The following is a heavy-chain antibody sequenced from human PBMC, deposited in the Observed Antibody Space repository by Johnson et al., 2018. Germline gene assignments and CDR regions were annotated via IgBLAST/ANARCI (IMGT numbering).Heavy chain of an antibody. D-gene: IGHD3-10*01. CDR1: GGSISSYY. CDR3: ARGGRITMVRGVYYYYYMDV. CDR2: IYYSGST. J-gene: IGHJ6*03. V-gene: IGHV4-59*01. Sequence: QVQLQESGPGLVKXSETLSLTCTVSGGSISSYYWSWIRQPPGKGLEWIGYIYYSGSTNYNPSLKSRVTLPVDTSKNQFSLKLSSVTAADTAVYYCARGGRITMVRGVYYYYYMDVWGKGTTVTVSS.